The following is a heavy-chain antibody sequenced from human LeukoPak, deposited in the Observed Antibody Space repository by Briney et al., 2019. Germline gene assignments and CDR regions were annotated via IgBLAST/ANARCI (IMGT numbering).Heavy chain of an antibody. V-gene: IGHV3-15*01. CDR1: GFTFSNAW. J-gene: IGHJ5*02. D-gene: IGHD3-10*01. CDR2: IKSKTDGVTT. CDR3: AKNGEVLSWFDP. Sequence: AGGSLRLSCAASGFTFSNAWMTWVRQAPGKGLEWVGRIKSKTDGVTTDYSAPVKGRFTISIDDSKNTMYLQMNSLRAEDTAVYSCAKNGEVLSWFDPWGQGTLVTVSS.